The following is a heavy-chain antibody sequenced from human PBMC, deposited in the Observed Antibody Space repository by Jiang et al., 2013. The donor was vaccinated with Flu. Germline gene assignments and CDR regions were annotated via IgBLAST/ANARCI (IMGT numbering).Heavy chain of an antibody. V-gene: IGHV4-59*01. Sequence: ESGPGLVKPSETLSLTCTVSGGSISSYYWSWIRQPPGKGLEWIGYIYYSGSTNYNPSLKSRVTISVDTSKNQFSLKLSSVTAADTAVYYCARIVAGTTSFLRPFDYYYYGMDVWGQGTTVTVSS. CDR2: IYYSGST. J-gene: IGHJ6*02. CDR1: GGSISSYY. CDR3: ARIVAGTTSFLRPFDYYYYGMDV. D-gene: IGHD1-7*01.